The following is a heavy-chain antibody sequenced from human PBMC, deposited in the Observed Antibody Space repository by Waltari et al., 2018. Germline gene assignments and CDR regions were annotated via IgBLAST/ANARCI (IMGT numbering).Heavy chain of an antibody. CDR1: GYMFTAYY. CDR2: INPNSGGT. V-gene: IGHV1-2*04. D-gene: IGHD6-19*01. Sequence: QVQLVQSGAEVEKPGASVKLSCKTSGYMFTAYYIHWWRQAPGQGLEGMGWINPNSGGTNYAQKFQGWVTMTRDTSIDTAYMELNRLRSDDTAVYYCAVIEYSSLPPIDYWGQGTPVTVSS. J-gene: IGHJ4*02. CDR3: AVIEYSSLPPIDY.